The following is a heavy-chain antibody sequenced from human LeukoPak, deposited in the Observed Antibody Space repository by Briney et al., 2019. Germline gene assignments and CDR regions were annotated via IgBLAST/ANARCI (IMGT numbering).Heavy chain of an antibody. CDR2: IKSKTDGETT. CDR1: GFSFTNAW. V-gene: IGHV3-15*01. Sequence: GGSLRLSCAASGFSFTNAWMSWVRQAPGKVLEWVGRIKSKTDGETTDYAAPVKDRFIISRDDSKNTLYLQMNSLRAEDTAVYYCAKDRWLQLMGGNDYWGQGTLVTVSS. CDR3: AKDRWLQLMGGNDY. D-gene: IGHD5-24*01. J-gene: IGHJ4*02.